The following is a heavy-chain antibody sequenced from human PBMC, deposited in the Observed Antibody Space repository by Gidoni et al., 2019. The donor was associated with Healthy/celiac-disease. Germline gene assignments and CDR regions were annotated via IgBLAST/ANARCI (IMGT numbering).Heavy chain of an antibody. Sequence: QVQLVESGGGVVQPGRSLRLSCAASGFTFSRYAMHWVRQAPGKGLEWVAVISYDGSNKYYADSVKGRFTISRDNSKNTLYLQMNSLRAEDTAVYYCARDRRITQYYDYVWGSYPPDYWGQGTLVTVSS. CDR2: ISYDGSNK. CDR3: ARDRRITQYYDYVWGSYPPDY. D-gene: IGHD3-16*02. J-gene: IGHJ4*02. V-gene: IGHV3-30*04. CDR1: GFTFSRYA.